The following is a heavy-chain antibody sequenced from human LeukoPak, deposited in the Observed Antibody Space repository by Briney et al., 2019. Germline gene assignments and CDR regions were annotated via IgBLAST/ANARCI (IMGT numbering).Heavy chain of an antibody. J-gene: IGHJ4*02. CDR2: ITSSGSYT. Sequence: GGSLRLSCAASGFTFTDYYMTWIRQAPGKGLEWVSYITSSGSYTNYADSVKGRFTISRDNANNSLCLQMNSLRVEDSAVYYCARYPVGNYDSGFDYWGQGSLVTVSS. D-gene: IGHD5-12*01. V-gene: IGHV3-11*06. CDR3: ARYPVGNYDSGFDY. CDR1: GFTFTDYY.